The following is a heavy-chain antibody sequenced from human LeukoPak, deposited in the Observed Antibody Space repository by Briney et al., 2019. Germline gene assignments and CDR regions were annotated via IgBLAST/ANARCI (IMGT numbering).Heavy chain of an antibody. D-gene: IGHD2-2*02. CDR2: IYYSGST. J-gene: IGHJ3*01. CDR1: GGSINDY. Sequence: SEPLSLTCTVSGGSINDYWSWIRQPPGKGLEWIGYIYYSGSTNYNPSLKSRVTMSVDTSKNQFSLKLNSVTAADTAVYYCARRYNSADLDAFNLWGQGTMVTVSS. CDR3: ARRYNSADLDAFNL. V-gene: IGHV4-59*01.